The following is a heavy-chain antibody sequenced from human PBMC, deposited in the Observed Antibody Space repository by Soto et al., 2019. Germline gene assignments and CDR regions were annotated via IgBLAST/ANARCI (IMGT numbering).Heavy chain of an antibody. Sequence: GGSLRLSCAASGFTFSSYAMSWVRQAPGKGLEWVSAISGSGGSTYYADSVKGRFTISRDNSKNTLYLQMNSLRAEDTAVYYCAKDLAAWNDDDLGFDYWGQGTLVTVSS. J-gene: IGHJ4*02. CDR2: ISGSGGST. V-gene: IGHV3-23*01. CDR3: AKDLAAWNDDDLGFDY. D-gene: IGHD1-1*01. CDR1: GFTFSSYA.